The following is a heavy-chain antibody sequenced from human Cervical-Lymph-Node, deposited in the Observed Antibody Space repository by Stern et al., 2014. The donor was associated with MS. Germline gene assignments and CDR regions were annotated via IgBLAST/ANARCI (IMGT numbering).Heavy chain of an antibody. D-gene: IGHD6-13*01. Sequence: QGQLVESGAEVKTPGASVKVSCKASGYTFAGYHVQWVRQAPGQGLEWMGWILPKSGDTNYAQKFQGRVSMTGDTSISTAYMELSGLTFDDTATYYCARDRDFSSWGDFDYWGQGTLVTVSS. CDR3: ARDRDFSSWGDFDY. V-gene: IGHV1-2*02. CDR2: ILPKSGDT. J-gene: IGHJ4*02. CDR1: GYTFAGYH.